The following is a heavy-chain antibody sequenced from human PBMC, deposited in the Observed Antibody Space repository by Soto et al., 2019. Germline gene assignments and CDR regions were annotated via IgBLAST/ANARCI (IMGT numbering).Heavy chain of an antibody. CDR1: GDSISSYY. D-gene: IGHD4-4*01. CDR2: IYNSGST. J-gene: IGHJ4*02. V-gene: IGHV4-59*01. Sequence: SETLSLTCTVSGDSISSYYWSWIRQPPGKGLEWIGHIYNSGSTNYNPSLKSRVTISVDTSKKQISLKLTSVTAADTAVYYCATYDYSNHYFDCWGQGTLVT. CDR3: ATYDYSNHYFDC.